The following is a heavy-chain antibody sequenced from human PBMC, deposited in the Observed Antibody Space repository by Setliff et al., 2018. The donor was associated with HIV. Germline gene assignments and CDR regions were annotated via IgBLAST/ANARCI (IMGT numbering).Heavy chain of an antibody. CDR2: ISSTGTTM. CDR1: GFTFGDYA. CDR3: ARGYFYDSSGYKH. J-gene: IGHJ4*02. D-gene: IGHD3-22*01. V-gene: IGHV3-11*01. Sequence: GGSLRLSCTASGFTFGDYAMSWFRQAPGKGLEWVSFISSTGTTMYYADSVKGRFTISRDNAKNSLYLQMNNLRSEDTAVYYCARGYFYDSSGYKHWGQGTLVTVSS.